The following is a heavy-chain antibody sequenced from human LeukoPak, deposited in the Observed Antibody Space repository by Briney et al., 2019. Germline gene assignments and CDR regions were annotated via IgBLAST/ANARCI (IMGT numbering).Heavy chain of an antibody. D-gene: IGHD3-22*01. Sequence: SETLSLTCTVSGDSISSSSYYWGWVRQPPGKGLEWIGSIYYSGSTNYNPSLKSLVTISIDTSKNQFSLKLSSVTAADTAVYYCARQIDDYYDTSGYWKWGQGTLVTVSS. CDR2: IYYSGST. CDR3: ARQIDDYYDTSGYWK. J-gene: IGHJ4*02. V-gene: IGHV4-39*01. CDR1: GDSISSSSYY.